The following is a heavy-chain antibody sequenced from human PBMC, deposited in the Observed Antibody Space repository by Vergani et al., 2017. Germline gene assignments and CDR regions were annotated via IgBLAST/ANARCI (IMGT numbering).Heavy chain of an antibody. CDR3: ARGHDSSGYYYDY. J-gene: IGHJ4*02. CDR1: GGSISSGGYS. CDR2: IYHSGST. V-gene: IGHV4-30-2*01. D-gene: IGHD3-22*01. Sequence: QLPLQESGSGLVKPSQTLSLTCAVSGGSISSGGYSWSWIRQPPGKGLEWIGYIYHSGSTYYNPSLKSRVTISVDRSKNQFSLKLSSVTAADTAVYYCARGHDSSGYYYDYWGQGTLVTVSS.